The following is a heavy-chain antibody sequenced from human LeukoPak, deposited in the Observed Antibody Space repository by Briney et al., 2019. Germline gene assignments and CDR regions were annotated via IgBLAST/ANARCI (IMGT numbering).Heavy chain of an antibody. D-gene: IGHD6-19*01. J-gene: IGHJ6*03. CDR1: GYTFTGYY. V-gene: IGHV1-2*02. CDR2: INPNSGGT. CDR3: ARDLRYSSGWSASGMDV. Sequence: GASVKVSCKASGYTFTGYYMHWVRQAPGQGLEWMRWINPNSGGTNYAQKLQGRVSMTTDTSTSTAYMDLRSLRSDDTAVYYCARDLRYSSGWSASGMDVWGKGTTVTISS.